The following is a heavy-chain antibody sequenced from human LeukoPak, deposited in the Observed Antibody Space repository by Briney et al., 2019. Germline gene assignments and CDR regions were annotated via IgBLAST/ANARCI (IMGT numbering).Heavy chain of an antibody. CDR1: GFTFSSYW. V-gene: IGHV3-7*01. D-gene: IGHD5-18*01. J-gene: IGHJ3*02. CDR2: IKQDGSEK. CDR3: ARDEDTAMASLAFDI. Sequence: GGSLRLSCAASGFTFSSYWMSWVRQAPGKGLEWVANIKQDGSEKYYVDSVKGRFTISRDNAKNSLYLQMNSLRAEDTAVYYCARDEDTAMASLAFDIWGQGTMVTVSS.